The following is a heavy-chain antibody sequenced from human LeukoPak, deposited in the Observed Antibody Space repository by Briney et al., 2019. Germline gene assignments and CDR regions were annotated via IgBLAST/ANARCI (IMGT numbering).Heavy chain of an antibody. V-gene: IGHV7-4-1*02. Sequence: ASVKVSCKASGYTFTSYAMSWVRQAPGQGLEWMGWINTNTGNPTYAQGFTGRFVFSLDTSVSTAYLQISSLKAEDTAVYYCARVRTGAGDYAYDAFDIWDQGTMVTVSS. CDR2: INTNTGNP. J-gene: IGHJ3*02. D-gene: IGHD4-17*01. CDR1: GYTFTSYA. CDR3: ARVRTGAGDYAYDAFDI.